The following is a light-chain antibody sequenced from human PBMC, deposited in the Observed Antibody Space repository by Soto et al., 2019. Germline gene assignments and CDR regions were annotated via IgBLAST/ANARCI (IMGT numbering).Light chain of an antibody. CDR2: DAS. Sequence: DIQMTQSPSTLSASIGDRVTITCWASQSINSWLAWYQQKPGKAPKLLIYDASNLASGVPSRFSGSGSGTEFTLVISSLQPGDFATYYCQQYDTYSYTFGQGTKLEI. CDR3: QQYDTYSYT. V-gene: IGKV1-5*01. J-gene: IGKJ2*01. CDR1: QSINSW.